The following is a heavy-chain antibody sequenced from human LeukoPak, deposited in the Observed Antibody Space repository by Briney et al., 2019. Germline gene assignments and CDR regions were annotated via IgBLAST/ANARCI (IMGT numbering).Heavy chain of an antibody. D-gene: IGHD3-10*01. J-gene: IGHJ4*02. CDR3: ARELNGFGGFVY. CDR2: ISSSSSYI. CDR1: GFTFSSYS. V-gene: IGHV3-21*01. Sequence: GGSLRLSCTASGFTFSSYSMNWVRQAPGKGLEWVSSISSSSSYIYYADSVKGRFTISRDNAKNSLYLQMNSLRAEDTAVYYCARELNGFGGFVYWGQGTLVTVSS.